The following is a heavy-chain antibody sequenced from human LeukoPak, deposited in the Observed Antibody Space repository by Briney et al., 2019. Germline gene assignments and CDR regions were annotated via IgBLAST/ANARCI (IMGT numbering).Heavy chain of an antibody. J-gene: IGHJ4*02. CDR2: INPNSGGT. CDR1: GYTFIGNY. Sequence: GASVKVSCKASGYTFIGNYMHWVRQAPGQGLEWMGWINPNSGGTNYAQKFQGRVTMTRSTSISTAYMELSSLRFEDTAVYYCTRSVRNGHIDYWGQGTLVTVSS. D-gene: IGHD2-21*01. V-gene: IGHV1-2*02. CDR3: TRSVRNGHIDY.